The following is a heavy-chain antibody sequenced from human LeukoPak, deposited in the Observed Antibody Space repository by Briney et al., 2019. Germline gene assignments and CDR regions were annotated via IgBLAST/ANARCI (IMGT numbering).Heavy chain of an antibody. CDR2: IYHSGST. D-gene: IGHD2-15*01. CDR1: GYSISSGYY. Sequence: PSETLSLTCTVSGYSISSGYYWGWIRQPPGKGLEWIGSIYHSGSTYYNPSLKSRVTISVDTSKNQFSLKLSSVTAADRAVYYCARAVIRDSSGGSHYYYMDVWGKGTTVIVSS. V-gene: IGHV4-38-2*02. J-gene: IGHJ6*03. CDR3: ARAVIRDSSGGSHYYYMDV.